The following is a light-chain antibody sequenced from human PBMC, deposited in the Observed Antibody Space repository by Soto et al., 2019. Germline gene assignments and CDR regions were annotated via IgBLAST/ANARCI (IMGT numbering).Light chain of an antibody. V-gene: IGKV3-20*01. CDR2: AAS. J-gene: IGKJ1*01. Sequence: EIVLTQSPGTLSLSPGETATLSCRASHSGTSNYLAWYQQKPGRAPRLLIYAASGRASGIPDRISGSGSGTDFILTISRLEPEDFAVYYCQQYGSSPQTFGQGTRVDIK. CDR1: HSGTSNY. CDR3: QQYGSSPQT.